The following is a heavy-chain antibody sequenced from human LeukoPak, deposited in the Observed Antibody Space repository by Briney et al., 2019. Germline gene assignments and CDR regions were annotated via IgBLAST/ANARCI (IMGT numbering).Heavy chain of an antibody. Sequence: SETLSLNCTVSGGSISRYYWSWIRQPPGKGLEWIGYTYYSGTTNYNPSLKSRVTISVDTSKNQFPLKLTSVTAADTAVYYCARDDYSRSYNWFDPWGQGTLVTVSS. CDR2: TYYSGTT. V-gene: IGHV4-59*01. CDR3: ARDDYSRSYNWFDP. CDR1: GGSISRYY. J-gene: IGHJ5*02. D-gene: IGHD3-16*01.